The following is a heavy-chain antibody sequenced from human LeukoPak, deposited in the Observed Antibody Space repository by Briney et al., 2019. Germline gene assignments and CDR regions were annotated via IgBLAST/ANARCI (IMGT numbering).Heavy chain of an antibody. CDR2: IYHSGST. V-gene: IGHV4-38-2*02. Sequence: SETLSLTCTVSGYSISSGYYWGWIRQPPGKGLEWIGSIYHSGSTYYNPSLKSRVTISVDTSKNQFSLKLSSVTAADTAVYYCARVTTVTTSAFDIWGQGTMVTVSS. CDR3: ARVTTVTTSAFDI. J-gene: IGHJ3*02. CDR1: GYSISSGYY. D-gene: IGHD4-17*01.